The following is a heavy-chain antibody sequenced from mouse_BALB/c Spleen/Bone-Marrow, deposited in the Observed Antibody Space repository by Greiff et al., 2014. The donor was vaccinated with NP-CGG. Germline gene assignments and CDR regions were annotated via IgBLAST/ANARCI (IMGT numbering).Heavy chain of an antibody. Sequence: EVKLMESGAELVKPGASIKLSCTASGFNIKDTYMHWVKQRPEQGLEWIGRIDPANGNTKYDPKFQGKATITADTSSNTAYLQLSSLTSEDTAVYYCASYLYGYTATFDYWGQGTTLTVSS. J-gene: IGHJ2*01. CDR1: GFNIKDTY. D-gene: IGHD1-2*01. CDR2: IDPANGNT. V-gene: IGHV14-3*02. CDR3: ASYLYGYTATFDY.